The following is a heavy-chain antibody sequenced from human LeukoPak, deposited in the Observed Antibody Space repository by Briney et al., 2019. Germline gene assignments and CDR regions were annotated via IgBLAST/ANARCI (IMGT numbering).Heavy chain of an antibody. CDR2: IDHSGRT. V-gene: IGHV4-34*01. J-gene: IGHJ4*02. Sequence: SETLSLTCAVYGGSFSGYYWSWIRQPPGKGPEWIGEIDHSGRTNSNSSLKSRVTISVDTSKNQFSLKLSSVTAADTAVYYCARLALSYYYDSSGYLDYWGQGTLVTVSS. CDR3: ARLALSYYYDSSGYLDY. D-gene: IGHD3-22*01. CDR1: GGSFSGYY.